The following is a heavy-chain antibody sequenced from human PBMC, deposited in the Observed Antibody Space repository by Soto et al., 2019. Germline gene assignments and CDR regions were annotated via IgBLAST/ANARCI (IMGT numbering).Heavy chain of an antibody. Sequence: SETLSLTCAVYGGSFSGYYWSWIRQPPGKGLEWIGEINHSGSTNYNPSLKSRVTISVDTSKNQFSLKLSSVTAADTAVYYCARDRMELRYFDWSGGGYYFDYWGQGTLVTVSS. D-gene: IGHD3-9*01. CDR1: GGSFSGYY. V-gene: IGHV4-34*01. CDR2: INHSGST. J-gene: IGHJ4*02. CDR3: ARDRMELRYFDWSGGGYYFDY.